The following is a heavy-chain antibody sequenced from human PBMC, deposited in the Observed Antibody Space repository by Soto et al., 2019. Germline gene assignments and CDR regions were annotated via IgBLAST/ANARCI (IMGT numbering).Heavy chain of an antibody. CDR3: ARGSSWYGWFDP. V-gene: IGHV4-61*08. CDR2: IYYSGST. Sequence: PSETLSLTCTVSCGSISGGGYSWSRNRQPPGKGLEWIGYIYYSGSTNYNPSLKSRVTISVDTSKNQFSLKLSSVTAADTAVYSCARGSSWYGWFDPWGQGTLVTVSS. J-gene: IGHJ5*02. D-gene: IGHD6-13*01. CDR1: CGSISGGGYS.